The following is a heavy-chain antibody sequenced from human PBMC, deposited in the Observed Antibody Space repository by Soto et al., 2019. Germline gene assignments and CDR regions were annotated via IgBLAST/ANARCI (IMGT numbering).Heavy chain of an antibody. J-gene: IGHJ3*02. CDR1: GYTFTGYY. D-gene: IGHD3-10*01. CDR3: ARSMYYGSGSHDAFDI. Sequence: GASVKVSGKASGYTFTGYYMHWVRQAPGQGLEWMGWINPNSGGTNYAQKFQGWVTMTRDTSISTAYMGLSRLRSDDTAVYYCARSMYYGSGSHDAFDIWGQGTMVTVSS. V-gene: IGHV1-2*04. CDR2: INPNSGGT.